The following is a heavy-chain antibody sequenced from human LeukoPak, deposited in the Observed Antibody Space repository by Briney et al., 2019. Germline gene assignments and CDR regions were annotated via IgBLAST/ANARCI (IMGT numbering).Heavy chain of an antibody. CDR1: GYTFTSYY. Sequence: ASVTVSCTASGYTFTSYYMHWVRQAPGQGLEWMGWINPNSGGTNYAQKFQGRVTMTRDTSISTAYMELSRLRSDDTAVYYCARGDYSGYDLYYYYYGMDVWGQGTTVTVSS. J-gene: IGHJ6*02. V-gene: IGHV1-2*02. CDR2: INPNSGGT. D-gene: IGHD5-12*01. CDR3: ARGDYSGYDLYYYYYGMDV.